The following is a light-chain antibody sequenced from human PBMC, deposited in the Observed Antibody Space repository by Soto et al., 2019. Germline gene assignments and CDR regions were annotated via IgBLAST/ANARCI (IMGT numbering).Light chain of an antibody. J-gene: IGKJ5*01. Sequence: VVLTQSPATLSLSPGEPATLSCRASRDVYINALAWYQQKPGRTPTLLIYGASTRATGIPDRFSATGSGTEFSLTISSVEPEDFAVYYCQQDNNWPPVTFGQGTRLEIK. CDR1: RDVYINA. V-gene: IGKV3D-15*01. CDR3: QQDNNWPPVT. CDR2: GAS.